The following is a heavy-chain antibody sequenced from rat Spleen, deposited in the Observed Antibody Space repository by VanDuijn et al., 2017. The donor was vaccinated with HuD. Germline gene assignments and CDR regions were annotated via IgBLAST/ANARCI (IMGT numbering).Heavy chain of an antibody. Sequence: EVQLVESDGGLVRPGRSLKLSCAASGFTFSNYGMAWVRQAPTKGLEWVASITNASGRTYYPDSVKGRFTISRDNAKNTLYLQMDSLRSEDTATYYCARGGYNYGWFAYWGQGTLVTVSS. CDR3: ARGGYNYGWFAY. CDR2: ITNASGRT. CDR1: GFTFSNYG. J-gene: IGHJ3*01. D-gene: IGHD1-9*01. V-gene: IGHV5-29*01.